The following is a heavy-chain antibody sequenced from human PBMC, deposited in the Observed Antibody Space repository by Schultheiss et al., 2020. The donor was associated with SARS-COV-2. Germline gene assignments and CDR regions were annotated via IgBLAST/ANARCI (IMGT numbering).Heavy chain of an antibody. J-gene: IGHJ6*02. Sequence: ASVKVSCKASGYTFTSYGISWVRQAPGQGLEWMGWINTYNGNTNYAQSLQGRVSMTTDTSTSTAYMELRSLRSDDTAVYYCARVIAAGGYYYYGMDVWGQGTTVTVSS. CDR2: INTYNGNT. CDR1: GYTFTSYG. CDR3: ARVIAAGGYYYYGMDV. D-gene: IGHD6-13*01. V-gene: IGHV1-18*01.